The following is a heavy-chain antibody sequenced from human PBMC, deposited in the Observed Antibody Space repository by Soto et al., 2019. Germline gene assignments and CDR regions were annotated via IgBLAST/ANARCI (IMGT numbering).Heavy chain of an antibody. D-gene: IGHD5-12*01. CDR3: ARLDRGYSGYDLRRVFDY. CDR2: IYYSGST. V-gene: IGHV4-39*01. Sequence: SETLSLTCTVSGGSISSSSYYWGWIRQPPGKGLEWIGSIYYSGSTYYNPSLKSRVTISVDTSKNQFSLKLSSVTAADTAVYYCARLDRGYSGYDLRRVFDYWGQGTLVTVSS. J-gene: IGHJ4*02. CDR1: GGSISSSSYY.